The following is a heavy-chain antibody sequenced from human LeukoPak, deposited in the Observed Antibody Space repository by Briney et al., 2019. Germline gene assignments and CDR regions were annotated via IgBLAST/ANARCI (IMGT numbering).Heavy chain of an antibody. V-gene: IGHV1-46*01. CDR2: INPSGGST. CDR3: ARDEGLGATASYYFDY. Sequence: ASVKVSCEASGYTFTSYYMHWVRQAPGQGLEWMGIINPSGGSTSYAQKFQGRVTMTRDMSTSTVYMELSSLRSEDTTVYYCARDEGLGATASYYFDYWGQGTLVTVSS. CDR1: GYTFTSYY. D-gene: IGHD1-26*01. J-gene: IGHJ4*02.